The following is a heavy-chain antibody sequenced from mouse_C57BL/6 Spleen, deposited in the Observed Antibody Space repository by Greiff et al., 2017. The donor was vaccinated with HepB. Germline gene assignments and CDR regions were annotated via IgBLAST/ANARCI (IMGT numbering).Heavy chain of an antibody. CDR1: GYTFTDYN. V-gene: IGHV1-22*01. CDR2: INPNNGGT. CDR3: ARTLSTMVTTDYAMDY. D-gene: IGHD2-2*01. Sequence: EVQLQQSGPELVKPGASVKMSCKASGYTFTDYNMHWVKQSHGKSLEWIGYINPNNGGTSYNQKFKGKATLTVNKSSSTAYMQLSSLTSEDSAVYYCARTLSTMVTTDYAMDYWGQGTSVTVSS. J-gene: IGHJ4*01.